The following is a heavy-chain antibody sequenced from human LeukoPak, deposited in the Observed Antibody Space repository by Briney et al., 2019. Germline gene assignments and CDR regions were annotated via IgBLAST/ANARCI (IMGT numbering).Heavy chain of an antibody. D-gene: IGHD5-12*01. CDR2: IYSGGST. Sequence: GGSLRLSCAASGFTVSSNYMSWVRQAPGKGPEWVSVIYSGGSTYYADSVKGRFTISRDNSKNTLYLQMNSLRAEDTAVYYCARDYSGYALFNYWGQGTLVTVSS. J-gene: IGHJ4*02. CDR3: ARDYSGYALFNY. CDR1: GFTVSSNY. V-gene: IGHV3-66*01.